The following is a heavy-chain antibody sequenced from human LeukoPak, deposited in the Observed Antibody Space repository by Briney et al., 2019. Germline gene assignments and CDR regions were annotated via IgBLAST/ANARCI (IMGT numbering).Heavy chain of an antibody. D-gene: IGHD3-10*01. CDR1: GYTFTSYY. CDR3: ATGSSRRVWGLLWEPLAGEYFQH. CDR2: INPSGGST. Sequence: ASVKVSCKASGYTFTSYYMHWVRQAPGQGLEWMGIINPSGGSTSYAQKFQGRVTMTEDTSTDTAYMELSSLRSEDTAVYYCATGSSRRVWGLLWEPLAGEYFQHWGQGTLVTVSS. V-gene: IGHV1-46*01. J-gene: IGHJ1*01.